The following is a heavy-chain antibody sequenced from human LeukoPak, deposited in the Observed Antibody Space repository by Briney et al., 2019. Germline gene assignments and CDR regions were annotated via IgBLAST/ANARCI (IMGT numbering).Heavy chain of an antibody. CDR2: ISSSGNT. Sequence: PSETLSLTCIVSGGSTSGGNYYWGWIRRPPGKGLEWIGGISSSGNTYYNPSLKSRITISIDTSKNHFSLKLSSVTAADTAVYYCARDGVIPYLRYWGQGTLVTVSS. J-gene: IGHJ4*02. CDR1: GGSTSGGNYY. D-gene: IGHD3-22*01. CDR3: ARDGVIPYLRY. V-gene: IGHV4-39*07.